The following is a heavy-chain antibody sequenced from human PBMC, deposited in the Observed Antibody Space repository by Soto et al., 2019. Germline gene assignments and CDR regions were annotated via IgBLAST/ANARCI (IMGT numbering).Heavy chain of an antibody. J-gene: IGHJ4*02. D-gene: IGHD1-1*01. V-gene: IGHV1-2*04. Sequence: ASVKVSCKASGYTLTHYYIHWVRQAPGQGLEWMGWINPNSGGTNYAQKFQGSVTLTRDTSISTVYMELTRLRSDDTAVYYCARTNWNFAAGFDYWGQGTLVTVSS. CDR1: GYTLTHYY. CDR3: ARTNWNFAAGFDY. CDR2: INPNSGGT.